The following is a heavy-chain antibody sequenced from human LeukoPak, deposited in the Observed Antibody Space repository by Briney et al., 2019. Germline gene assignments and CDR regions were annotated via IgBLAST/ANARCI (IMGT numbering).Heavy chain of an antibody. J-gene: IGHJ6*02. V-gene: IGHV3-7*03. D-gene: IGHD6-19*01. CDR2: IKQDGSEK. CDR1: GFTFSSYW. CDR3: GNTPGLAVAGYYYGMDV. Sequence: PGGSLRLSCAASGFTFSSYWMSWVRQAPGKGLEWVANIKQDGSEKYYVDSVKGRFTIPRDNSKNTLYLQMNSLRAEDTAVYYCGNTPGLAVAGYYYGMDVWGQGTTVTVSS.